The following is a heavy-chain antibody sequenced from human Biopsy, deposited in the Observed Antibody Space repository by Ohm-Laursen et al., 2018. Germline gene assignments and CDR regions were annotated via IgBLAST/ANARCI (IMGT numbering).Heavy chain of an antibody. CDR3: STGGGDFYYNGMDV. CDR2: IKSKFDGETT. D-gene: IGHD3-16*01. Sequence: SLRLSCTASGFTFHTYAMNWVRQAPGKGLEWVGRIKSKFDGETTDYAAPVKGRFIISRDDSKSTLFLQMNSLKVEDTGVYFCSTGGGDFYYNGMDVWGQGTTVTVSS. V-gene: IGHV3-15*01. CDR1: GFTFHTYA. J-gene: IGHJ6*02.